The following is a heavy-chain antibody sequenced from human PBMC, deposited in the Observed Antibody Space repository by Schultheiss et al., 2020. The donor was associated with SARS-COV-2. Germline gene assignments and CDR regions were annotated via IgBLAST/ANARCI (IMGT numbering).Heavy chain of an antibody. J-gene: IGHJ4*02. CDR3: ARVPWDQDY. D-gene: IGHD1-26*01. V-gene: IGHV1-2*02. CDR2: INPKSGGT. Sequence: ASVKVSCKASGYTFTNYYLHWVRQAPGQGLEWMGWINPKSGGTNYAQKFQGRVTMTRDTSISTAYMELTRLTSDDTAMYYCARVPWDQDYWGQGTLVTVSS. CDR1: GYTFTNYY.